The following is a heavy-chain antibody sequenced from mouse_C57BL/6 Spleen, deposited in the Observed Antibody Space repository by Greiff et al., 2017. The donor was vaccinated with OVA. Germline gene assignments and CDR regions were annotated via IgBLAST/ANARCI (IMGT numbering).Heavy chain of an antibody. D-gene: IGHD2-1*01. V-gene: IGHV1-15*01. CDR2: IDPETGGT. J-gene: IGHJ1*03. Sequence: QVQLQQSGAELVRPGASVTLSCKASGYTFTDYEMHWVKQTPVHGLEWIGAIDPETGGTAYNQKFKGKAILTADKSSSTAYMELRSLTSDDSAVYYCTRRLLWSRYFDVWGTGTTVAVSS. CDR3: TRRLLWSRYFDV. CDR1: GYTFTDYE.